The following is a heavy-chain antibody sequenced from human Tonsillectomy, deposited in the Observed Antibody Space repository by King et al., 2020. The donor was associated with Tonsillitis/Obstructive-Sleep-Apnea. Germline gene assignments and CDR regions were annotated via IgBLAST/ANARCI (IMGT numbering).Heavy chain of an antibody. CDR1: GGSFSGYY. CDR3: ARGDDSSSWYYFDY. CDR2: INHSGST. J-gene: IGHJ4*02. V-gene: IGHV4-34*01. Sequence: VQLQQWGAGLLKPSEPLSLTCAVYGGSFSGYYWSWIRQPPGKGLEWIGEINHSGSTNYNPSLKSRVTISVDTSKNQFSLKLSSVTAADTAVYYCARGDDSSSWYYFDYWGQGTLVTVSS. D-gene: IGHD6-13*01.